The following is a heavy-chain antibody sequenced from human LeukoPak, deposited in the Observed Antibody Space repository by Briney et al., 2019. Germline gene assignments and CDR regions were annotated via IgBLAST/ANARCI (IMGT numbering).Heavy chain of an antibody. D-gene: IGHD6-13*01. J-gene: IGHJ3*02. V-gene: IGHV3-11*06. CDR1: GFTFSDYY. Sequence: GSLRLSCAASGFTFSDYYMSWIRQAPGKGLERVSYISSSSSYTNYAESVKGRFTISRDNAKNSLYLQMNSLRAEDTAVYYCARDHSSSWYAAGAFDIWGQGTMVTVSS. CDR3: ARDHSSSWYAAGAFDI. CDR2: ISSSSSYT.